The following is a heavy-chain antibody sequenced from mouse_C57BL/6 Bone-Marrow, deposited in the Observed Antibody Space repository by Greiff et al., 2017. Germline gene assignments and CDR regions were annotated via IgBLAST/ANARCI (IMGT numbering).Heavy chain of an antibody. V-gene: IGHV1-7*01. CDR3: ARDDGYSTSDYFDY. D-gene: IGHD2-3*01. Sequence: QVQLQQSGAELVKPGASVKLSCKASGYTFTSYWMHWVKQRPGQGLEWIGYINPSSGYTKYNQKFKGKATLTADKSSSTAYMQLSSLTSEDSAVYDGARDDGYSTSDYFDYWGQGTTLTVSS. CDR1: GYTFTSYW. CDR2: INPSSGYT. J-gene: IGHJ2*01.